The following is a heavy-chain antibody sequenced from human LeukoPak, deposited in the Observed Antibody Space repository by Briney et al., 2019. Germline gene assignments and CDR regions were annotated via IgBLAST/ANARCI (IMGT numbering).Heavy chain of an antibody. CDR3: ARHRRYYGSGTYYSDFDS. V-gene: IGHV4-39*01. CDR2: IFYSGST. D-gene: IGHD3-10*01. Sequence: SETLSLTCSVSGGSISSSDYYWGWIRQPPGTGLEWIGSIFYSGSTYYNPSLKSPVTISVDMSKNYFSLRLSSVTAADAAIYYCARHRRYYGSGTYYSDFDSWGQGTLVTVSS. J-gene: IGHJ4*02. CDR1: GGSISSSDYY.